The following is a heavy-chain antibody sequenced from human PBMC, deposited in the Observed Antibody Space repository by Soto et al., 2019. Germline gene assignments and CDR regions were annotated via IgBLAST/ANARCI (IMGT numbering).Heavy chain of an antibody. CDR1: GFTFSSYG. CDR3: ARDSEWLRFNYYYYMDV. V-gene: IGHV3-33*01. D-gene: IGHD5-12*01. Sequence: PGGSLRLSCAASGFTFSSYGMHWVRQAPGKGLEWVAVIWYDGSNKYYADSVKGRFTISRDNSKNTLYLQMNSLRAEDTAVYYCARDSEWLRFNYYYYMDVWGKGTTVTVSS. CDR2: IWYDGSNK. J-gene: IGHJ6*03.